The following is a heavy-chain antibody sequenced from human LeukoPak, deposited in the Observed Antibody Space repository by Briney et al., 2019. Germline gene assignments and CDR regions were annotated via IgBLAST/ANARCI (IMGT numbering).Heavy chain of an antibody. J-gene: IGHJ6*03. CDR3: ARPSNYYYMDV. CDR1: GYTFTGYY. Sequence: ASVKASCQASGYTFTGYYMHWVRQAPGQGLEWMGRINPNSGGTNYAQKFQGRDTMTRDTSISTAYMELSRLRSDDTAVYYCARPSNYYYMDVWGKGTTVTVSS. V-gene: IGHV1-2*06. CDR2: INPNSGGT.